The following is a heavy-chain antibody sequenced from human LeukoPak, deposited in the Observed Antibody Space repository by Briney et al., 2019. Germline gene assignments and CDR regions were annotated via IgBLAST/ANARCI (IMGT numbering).Heavy chain of an antibody. Sequence: GSLRLSCAASGFTFSSYAMSWVRQAPGKGLEWVSSISSSSSYIYYADSVKGRFTISRDNAKNSLYLQMNSLRAEDTAVYYCARAPVGEYSSGYFYPWGQGTLVTVSS. D-gene: IGHD3-22*01. CDR3: ARAPVGEYSSGYFYP. V-gene: IGHV3-21*01. J-gene: IGHJ5*02. CDR1: GFTFSSYA. CDR2: ISSSSSYI.